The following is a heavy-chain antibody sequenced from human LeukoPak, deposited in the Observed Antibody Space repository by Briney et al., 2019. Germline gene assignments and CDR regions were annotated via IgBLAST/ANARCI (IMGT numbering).Heavy chain of an antibody. CDR2: INSDGSST. Sequence: GGSLRLSCAASGFTFSSYWMHWVRQAPGKGLVWVSRINSDGSSTSYADSVKGRFTISRDNAENTLYLQMNSLRAEDTAVYCCARDLRVWFGELPDYWGQGTLVTVSS. V-gene: IGHV3-74*01. CDR3: ARDLRVWFGELPDY. D-gene: IGHD3-10*01. J-gene: IGHJ4*02. CDR1: GFTFSSYW.